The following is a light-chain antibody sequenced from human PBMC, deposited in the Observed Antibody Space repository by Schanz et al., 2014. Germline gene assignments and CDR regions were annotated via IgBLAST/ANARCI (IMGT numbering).Light chain of an antibody. CDR1: QSVSSSY. J-gene: IGKJ1*01. CDR2: GAS. CDR3: QQYGSSPRT. Sequence: EIVLTQSPGTLSLSPGKRATLSCRASQSVSSSYLAWYQQKPGQAPRLLIYGASSRATGIPDRFSGSGSGTDFTLNISRLEPEDFAVYYCQQYGSSPRTFGQGTKVEIK. V-gene: IGKV3-20*01.